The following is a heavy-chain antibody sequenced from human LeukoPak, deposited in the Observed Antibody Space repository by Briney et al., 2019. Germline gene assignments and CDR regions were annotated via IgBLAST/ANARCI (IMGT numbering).Heavy chain of an antibody. D-gene: IGHD3-22*01. Sequence: SETLSLTRTVSGGSISSSSYYWGWIRQPPGKGLEWIGSIYYSGSTYYNPSLKSRVTISVDTSENQFSLKLSSVTAADTAVYYCARLYDSSGYGYYFDYWGQGTLVTVSS. CDR3: ARLYDSSGYGYYFDY. V-gene: IGHV4-39*01. CDR2: IYYSGST. J-gene: IGHJ4*02. CDR1: GGSISSSSYY.